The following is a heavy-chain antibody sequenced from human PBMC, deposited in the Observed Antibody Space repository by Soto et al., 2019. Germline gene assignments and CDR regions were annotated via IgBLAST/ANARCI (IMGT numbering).Heavy chain of an antibody. D-gene: IGHD5-12*01. CDR1: GDAVSSGSYY. J-gene: IGHJ4*02. CDR2: IYYSGTT. V-gene: IGHV4-61*01. Sequence: PSETLSLTCNVSGDAVSSGSYYWTLVRQPPGKGLEWIGNIYYSGTTNYNPSLQNRVTISIDTSKNQNSLKLTSVTAAEAALSSRARDIRGYSMALECWGQGLQVNVS. CDR3: ARDIRGYSMALEC.